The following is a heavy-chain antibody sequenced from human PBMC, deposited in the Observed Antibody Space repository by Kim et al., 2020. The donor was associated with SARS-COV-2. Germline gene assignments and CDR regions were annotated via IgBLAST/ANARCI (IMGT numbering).Heavy chain of an antibody. V-gene: IGHV4-34*01. Sequence: SETLSLTCAVYGGSFSGYYWSWIRQPPGKGLEWIGEINHSGSTNYNPSLKSRVTISVDTSKNQFSLKLSSVTAADTAVYYCASPGARGTLGRLYTWGQGTLVTVSS. D-gene: IGHD3-10*01. CDR3: ASPGARGTLGRLYT. CDR1: GGSFSGYY. J-gene: IGHJ5*02. CDR2: INHSGST.